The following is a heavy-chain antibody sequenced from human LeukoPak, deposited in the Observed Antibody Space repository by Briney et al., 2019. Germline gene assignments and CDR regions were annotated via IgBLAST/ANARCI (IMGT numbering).Heavy chain of an antibody. CDR3: ARDGSGGSCYGIN. Sequence: PGGSLRLSCAASGFTFSSYWMSWVRQAPGKGLEWVANIKQDGSEKYYVDSVKGRFTISRDNAKNSLYLQMNSLRAEDTAVYYCARDGSGGSCYGINWGQGTLVTVPS. CDR2: IKQDGSEK. J-gene: IGHJ4*02. D-gene: IGHD2-15*01. V-gene: IGHV3-7*01. CDR1: GFTFSSYW.